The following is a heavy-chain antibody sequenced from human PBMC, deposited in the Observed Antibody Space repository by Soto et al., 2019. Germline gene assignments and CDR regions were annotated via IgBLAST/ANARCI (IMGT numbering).Heavy chain of an antibody. J-gene: IGHJ4*02. Sequence: LRLSCAASGFIVSDKYMSWVRQAPGKGLEWVSVIYSDDSTYYADSVKGRFAISRDNSRNTLYLQMNSLRVDDTAVYYCARDQVTTNYWGQGTLVTVSS. CDR1: GFIVSDKY. D-gene: IGHD1-1*01. CDR3: ARDQVTTNY. V-gene: IGHV3-53*01. CDR2: IYSDDST.